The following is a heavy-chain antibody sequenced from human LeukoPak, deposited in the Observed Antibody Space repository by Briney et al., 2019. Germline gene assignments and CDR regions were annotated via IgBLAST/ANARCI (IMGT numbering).Heavy chain of an antibody. CDR3: ARVGHYDFWSDY. D-gene: IGHD3-3*01. V-gene: IGHV4-38-2*02. CDR2: IYHTGNT. J-gene: IGHJ4*02. CDR1: GYSISSGYY. Sequence: SETLSLTCTVSGYSISSGYYWGWIRQPPGKGLEWIGSIYHTGNTYYSPSLKSRVTISVDTSKNQFSLRLSSVTAADTAVYYCARVGHYDFWSDYWGQGTLVTVSS.